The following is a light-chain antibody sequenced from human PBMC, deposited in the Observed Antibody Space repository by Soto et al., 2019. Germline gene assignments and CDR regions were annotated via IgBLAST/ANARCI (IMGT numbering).Light chain of an antibody. CDR2: AAS. CDR3: LQDYNYPLT. Sequence: AIKMPKSQSSLSASLGARVPIPCRASQAIRNDLGWYQQKPGKAPKLLIYAASSLQSGVPSRFSGSGSGTDFTLTISSLQPEDFATYYCLQDYNYPLTFGQGTRLEIK. V-gene: IGKV1-6*01. CDR1: QAIRND. J-gene: IGKJ5*01.